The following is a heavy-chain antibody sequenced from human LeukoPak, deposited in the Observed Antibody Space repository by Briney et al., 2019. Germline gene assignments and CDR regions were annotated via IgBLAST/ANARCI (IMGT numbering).Heavy chain of an antibody. Sequence: GGSLRLSCGASGFTFSSYGMHWVRQAPGKGLEWVAFIRYDGSNKYYADSVKGRFTISRDNSKNTLYLQMNSLRAEDTAVYYCARDGTDYCSGGSCYGDWFDPWGQGTLVTVSS. V-gene: IGHV3-30*02. CDR2: IRYDGSNK. CDR1: GFTFSSYG. CDR3: ARDGTDYCSGGSCYGDWFDP. J-gene: IGHJ5*02. D-gene: IGHD2-15*01.